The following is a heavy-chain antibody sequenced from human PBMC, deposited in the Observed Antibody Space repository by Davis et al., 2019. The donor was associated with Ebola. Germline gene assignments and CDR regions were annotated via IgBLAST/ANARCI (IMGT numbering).Heavy chain of an antibody. V-gene: IGHV4-34*01. D-gene: IGHD3-10*01. CDR2: INRRGNI. Sequence: SETLSLTCAVYGGSFSDYFWTWIRQPPGKGLEWIGEINRRGNINSNPSLKSRVYISVDTSKNQFSLRLNSVTAADTAVYYCARHVASLLWFGEVPHYYGMDVWGQGTTVTVSS. J-gene: IGHJ6*02. CDR3: ARHVASLLWFGEVPHYYGMDV. CDR1: GGSFSDYF.